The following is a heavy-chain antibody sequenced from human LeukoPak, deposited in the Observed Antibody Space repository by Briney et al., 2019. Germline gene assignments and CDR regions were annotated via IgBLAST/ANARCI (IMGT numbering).Heavy chain of an antibody. CDR3: ARGHTRITMIRGSRSAYYFDY. V-gene: IGHV4-34*01. D-gene: IGHD3-10*01. Sequence: SETLSLTCAVYGGSFSGYYWSWIRQPPGKGLEWIGEFNHSGSKSRVTISIDTSKNQFSLKLSSVTAADTAVYYCARGHTRITMIRGSRSAYYFDYWGQGTLVTVSS. CDR2: FNHSGS. CDR1: GGSFSGYY. J-gene: IGHJ4*02.